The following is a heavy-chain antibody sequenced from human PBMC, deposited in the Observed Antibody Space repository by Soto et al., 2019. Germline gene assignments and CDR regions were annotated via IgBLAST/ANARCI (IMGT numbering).Heavy chain of an antibody. CDR2: ISGYNGDT. CDR1: GYTFSRYG. D-gene: IGHD2-8*01. V-gene: IGHV1-18*01. J-gene: IGHJ6*02. Sequence: QGQLVQSGPEVKKPGASVKVSCKASGYTFSRYGISWVRQAPGQGLEWMGWISGYNGDTIYAQKGQSRVTXTXXXSXXTAYMELRSLTSDDTAIYYCAKNGQPPYYYYGMDVWGQGTTVTVSS. CDR3: AKNGQPPYYYYGMDV.